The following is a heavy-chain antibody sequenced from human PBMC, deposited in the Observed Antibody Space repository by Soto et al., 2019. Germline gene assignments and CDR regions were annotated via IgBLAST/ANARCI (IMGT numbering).Heavy chain of an antibody. Sequence: GGSLRLCCAASVFLFSTYCLRWIRQAPGKGLEWLSYISTAGNTIYYADSVRGRFIVSRDNAKNSLSLQMNSLRVEDTAVYYCATDRGNGAWPERYLDNLGQGT. CDR1: VFLFSTYC. CDR3: ATDRGNGAWPERYLDN. CDR2: ISTAGNTI. V-gene: IGHV3-11*01. J-gene: IGHJ4*02. D-gene: IGHD1-1*01.